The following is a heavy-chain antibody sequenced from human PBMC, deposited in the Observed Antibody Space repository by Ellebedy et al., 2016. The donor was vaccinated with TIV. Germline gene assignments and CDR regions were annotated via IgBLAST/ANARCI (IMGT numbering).Heavy chain of an antibody. CDR3: AREDHYGSGSTPFDS. D-gene: IGHD3-10*01. J-gene: IGHJ4*02. Sequence: GESLKISXEVSGFTFSSYTMHWVRQAPGKGLEWVSSITRSSEYIYYADSLRGRFTISRDNAENSLFLQMNNLRAEDTAVYYCAREDHYGSGSTPFDSWGQGTLVSVPS. CDR1: GFTFSSYT. CDR2: ITRSSEYI. V-gene: IGHV3-21*01.